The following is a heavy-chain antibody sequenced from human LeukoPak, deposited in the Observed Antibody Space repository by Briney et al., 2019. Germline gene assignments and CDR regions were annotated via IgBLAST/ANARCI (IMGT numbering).Heavy chain of an antibody. D-gene: IGHD6-13*01. Sequence: ASVKVSCKASGYTFTSYAMNWVRQAPGQGLEWMGWINTNTGNPTYAQGFTGRFVFSLDTSVSTAYLQISSLKAEDTAVYYCARDARLSRYSSSWYHFDYWGQGTLVTVSS. CDR2: INTNTGNP. J-gene: IGHJ4*02. CDR1: GYTFTSYA. CDR3: ARDARLSRYSSSWYHFDY. V-gene: IGHV7-4-1*02.